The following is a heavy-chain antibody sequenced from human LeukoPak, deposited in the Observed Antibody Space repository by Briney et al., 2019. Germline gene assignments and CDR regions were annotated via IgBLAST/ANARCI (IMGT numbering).Heavy chain of an antibody. D-gene: IGHD3-22*01. CDR1: GFTFSSYS. CDR3: ARDFSPYYYDSSGYLDY. J-gene: IGHJ4*02. Sequence: GGSLRLSCAASGFTFSSYSMNWVRQAPGKGLEWVSSISSSSSYIYYADSVEGRFTISRDNAKNSLYLQMNSLRAEDTAVYYCARDFSPYYYDSSGYLDYWGQGTLVTVSS. V-gene: IGHV3-21*01. CDR2: ISSSSSYI.